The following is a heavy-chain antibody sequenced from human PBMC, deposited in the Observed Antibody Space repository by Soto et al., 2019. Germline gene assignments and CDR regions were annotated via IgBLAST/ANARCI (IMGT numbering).Heavy chain of an antibody. J-gene: IGHJ1*01. D-gene: IGHD4-17*01. Sequence: PSETLSLTCTVSGGSISSYYWSWIRQPPGKGLEWIGYIYYSGSTNYNPSLKSRVTISVDTSKNQFSLKLSSVTAADTAVYYCARASYGDYARRYFQHWGQGTLVTVSS. CDR2: IYYSGST. CDR1: GGSISSYY. CDR3: ARASYGDYARRYFQH. V-gene: IGHV4-59*01.